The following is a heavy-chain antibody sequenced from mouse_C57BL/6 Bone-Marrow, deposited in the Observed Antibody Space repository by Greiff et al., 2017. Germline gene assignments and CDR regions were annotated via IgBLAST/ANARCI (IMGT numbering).Heavy chain of an antibody. V-gene: IGHV1-53*01. Sequence: QVHVKQPGTELVKPGASVKLSCKASGYTFTSYWLPWVTQRPGQGLEWIGNINPSNGGTNYNEKFKSKATLTVDKSSSTAYMQLSSLTSEDYAVYFLFITTVVPYFDVWGTGTTVTVSS. CDR3: FITTVVPYFDV. J-gene: IGHJ1*03. CDR1: GYTFTSYW. CDR2: INPSNGGT. D-gene: IGHD1-1*01.